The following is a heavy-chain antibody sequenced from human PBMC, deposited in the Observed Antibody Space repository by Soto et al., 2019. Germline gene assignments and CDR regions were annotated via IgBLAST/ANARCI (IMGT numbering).Heavy chain of an antibody. CDR3: ARAAVAGQNWFDP. D-gene: IGHD6-19*01. J-gene: IGHJ5*02. CDR1: GYTFTSYG. Sequence: GASVKVSCKASGYTFTSYGISWVRQAPGQGLEWMGWINANNGNTNYAQKLQGRVTMTRNTSISTAYMELSSLRSEDTAVYHCARAAVAGQNWFDPWGQGTLVTVSS. CDR2: INANNGNT. V-gene: IGHV1-18*01.